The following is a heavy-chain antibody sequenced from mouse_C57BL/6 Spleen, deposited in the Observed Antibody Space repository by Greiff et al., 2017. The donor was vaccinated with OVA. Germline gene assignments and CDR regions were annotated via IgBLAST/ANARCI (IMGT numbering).Heavy chain of an antibody. CDR3: ARRTTGRAYFDV. J-gene: IGHJ1*03. CDR1: GYSITSDY. Sequence: VQLKESGPGLAKPSQTLSLTCSVTGYSITSDYWTWIRKFPGNKLEYMGYISYSGSTYYNPSPNSRISITRDTSTNQYYLQLKSGTTEDTATYYCARRTTGRAYFDVWGTGTTVTVSS. V-gene: IGHV3-8*01. CDR2: ISYSGST. D-gene: IGHD4-1*02.